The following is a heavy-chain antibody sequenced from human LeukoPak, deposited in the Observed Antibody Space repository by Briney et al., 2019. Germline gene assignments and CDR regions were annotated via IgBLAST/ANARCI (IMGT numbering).Heavy chain of an antibody. CDR2: LSGSGGST. D-gene: IGHD3-22*01. CDR3: AKADRYYYDSSGYYYNY. V-gene: IGHV3-23*01. Sequence: QPGGSLRLSCAASGFTFSSYAMSWVREAPGKGLEWVSALSGSGGSTYYADSVKGRFTISRDNSKNTLYLQMNSLRAEDTAVYYCAKADRYYYDSSGYYYNYWGQGTLVTVSS. CDR1: GFTFSSYA. J-gene: IGHJ4*02.